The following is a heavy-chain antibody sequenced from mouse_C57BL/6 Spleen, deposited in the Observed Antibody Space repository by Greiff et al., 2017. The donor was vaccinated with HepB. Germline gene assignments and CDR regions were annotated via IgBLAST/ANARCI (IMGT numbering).Heavy chain of an antibody. CDR2: INPNNGGT. V-gene: IGHV1-22*01. J-gene: IGHJ3*01. D-gene: IGHD2-4*01. Sequence: VQLQQSGPELVKPGASVKMSCKASGYTFTDYNMHWVKQSHGKSLEWIGYINPNNGGTSYNQKFKGKATLTVNKSSSTAYMELRSLTSEDSAVYYCARSLFYDYDGFAYWGQGTLVTVSA. CDR3: ARSLFYDYDGFAY. CDR1: GYTFTDYN.